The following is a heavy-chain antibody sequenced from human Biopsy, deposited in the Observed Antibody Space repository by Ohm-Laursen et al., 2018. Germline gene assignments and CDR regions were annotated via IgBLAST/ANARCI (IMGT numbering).Heavy chain of an antibody. V-gene: IGHV4-4*07. CDR3: ARDKNDYGVHYYLDY. J-gene: IGHJ4*02. CDR2: VHPGGTT. D-gene: IGHD4-17*01. CDR1: GAFMNNYY. Sequence: SETLSLTCTVSGAFMNNYYWTWIRQPAGKGLEWIGRVHPGGTTNYNPSLESRLTLSGDTSKNQFSLQLSSVTAADTAIYYCARDKNDYGVHYYLDYWGQGTLVTVSS.